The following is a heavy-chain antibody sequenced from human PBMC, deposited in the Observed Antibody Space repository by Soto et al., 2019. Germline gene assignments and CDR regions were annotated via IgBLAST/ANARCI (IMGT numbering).Heavy chain of an antibody. D-gene: IGHD3-9*01. CDR2: IIPILGIA. Sequence: QVQLVQSGAEVKKPGSSVKVSCKASGGTFSSYTISWVRQAPGQGLEWMGRIIPILGIANYAQKFQGRVTITADKSTSTAYMELSSLRSEDTAVYYCARAGDNLTGYSNYYYYYMDVWGKGTTVTVSS. CDR3: ARAGDNLTGYSNYYYYYMDV. V-gene: IGHV1-69*02. J-gene: IGHJ6*03. CDR1: GGTFSSYT.